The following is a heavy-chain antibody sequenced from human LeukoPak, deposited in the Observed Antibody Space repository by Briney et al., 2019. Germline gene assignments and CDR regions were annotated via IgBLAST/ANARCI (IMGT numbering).Heavy chain of an antibody. CDR3: ARGRRGYYDSSGMKAPFDY. Sequence: GLSLRLLCTASVFTYDHYGMSWVTQARTKGLEYVSGHHWNGGSTGYADSVKGRFTISRDNAKNSLYLQMNSLRAEDTALYYCARGRRGYYDSSGMKAPFDYWGQGTLVTVSS. CDR1: VFTYDHYG. V-gene: IGHV3-20*04. D-gene: IGHD3-22*01. J-gene: IGHJ4*02. CDR2: HHWNGGST.